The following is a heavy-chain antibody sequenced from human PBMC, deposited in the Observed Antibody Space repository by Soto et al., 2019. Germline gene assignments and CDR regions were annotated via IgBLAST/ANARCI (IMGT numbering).Heavy chain of an antibody. D-gene: IGHD1-26*01. V-gene: IGHV3-23*01. Sequence: DVQLLESGGGLVQPGGSLRLSCAASGFSFSSYAMVWVRQAPGKGLEWVAVISARGGSSYFAESVKGRFTLSRDNSKNVLSLEMNSLRAEYTAIYFCAKGSIDYSASVENWGQGTLVVVSS. CDR1: GFSFSSYA. CDR2: ISARGGSS. J-gene: IGHJ4*02. CDR3: AKGSIDYSASVEN.